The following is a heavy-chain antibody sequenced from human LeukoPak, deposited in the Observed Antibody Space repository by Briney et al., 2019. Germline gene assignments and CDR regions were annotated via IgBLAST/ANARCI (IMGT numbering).Heavy chain of an antibody. CDR1: GGSISSSSYY. D-gene: IGHD3-10*01. CDR2: IYYSGST. V-gene: IGHV4-39*01. J-gene: IGHJ4*02. Sequence: SETLSLTCTVSGGSISSSSYYWGWIRQPPGKGLEWIGSIYYSGSTYYNPSLKSRVTISVDTSKNQFSLKLSSVTAAGTAVYYCARRLWFGELFLGGVFDYWGQGTLVTVSS. CDR3: ARRLWFGELFLGGVFDY.